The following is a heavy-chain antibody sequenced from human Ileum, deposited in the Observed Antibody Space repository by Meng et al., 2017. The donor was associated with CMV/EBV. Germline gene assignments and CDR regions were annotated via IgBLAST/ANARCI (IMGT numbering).Heavy chain of an antibody. CDR3: ARASYYDSSYFDN. V-gene: IGHV4-30-4*08. D-gene: IGHD3-22*01. CDR2: NHYSGST. Sequence: QVQLQEAGPGQVKPSQTRSLTCPVSGASISSSDYYWSWIRQPPGKGLEWIGYNHYSGSTYYNPSLKSRVTISEDTSKNQFSLKLNSVTAADTAVYYCARASYYDSSYFDNWGQGTLVTVSS. CDR1: GASISSSDYY. J-gene: IGHJ4*02.